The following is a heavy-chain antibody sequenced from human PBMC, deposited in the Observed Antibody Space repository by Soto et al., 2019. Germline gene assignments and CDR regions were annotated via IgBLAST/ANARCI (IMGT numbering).Heavy chain of an antibody. D-gene: IGHD7-27*01. J-gene: IGHJ4*02. Sequence: QVQLHESGPGLVKPSETLSLTCTVSGGSISNHYWSWIRQPPGKGLEWIGYIYYNGNTNYNPPLKSRVTMSVDTSKNQISLKLSSVTAADTAVYYCTRANWYSEYWGQGTLVTVSS. V-gene: IGHV4-59*11. CDR1: GGSISNHY. CDR2: IYYNGNT. CDR3: TRANWYSEY.